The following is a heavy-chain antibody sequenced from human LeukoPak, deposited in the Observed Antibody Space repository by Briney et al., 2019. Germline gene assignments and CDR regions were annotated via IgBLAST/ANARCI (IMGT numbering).Heavy chain of an antibody. CDR3: ARGTSVFYNYYFDY. Sequence: SETLSLTCTVSGGSISSYYWSWIRQPPGKGLEWIGYIYYRGSTNYNPSLKSRVTISVDTSKNQFSLKLSSVTAADTAVYYCARGTSVFYNYYFDYWGQGTLVTVSS. D-gene: IGHD1-1*01. CDR1: GGSISSYY. J-gene: IGHJ4*02. V-gene: IGHV4-59*08. CDR2: IYYRGST.